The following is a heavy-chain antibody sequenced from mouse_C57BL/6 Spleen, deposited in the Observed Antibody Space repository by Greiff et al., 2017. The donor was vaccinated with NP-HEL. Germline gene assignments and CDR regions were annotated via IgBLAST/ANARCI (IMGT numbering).Heavy chain of an antibody. CDR3: ARWSGTYNFDY. V-gene: IGHV7-3*01. Sequence: EVKVVDSGGGLVQPGGSLSLSCAASGFTFTDYYMSWVRQPPGKALEWLGFIRNKANGYTTEYSASVQGRFTISRDNSQSILYLQMNAQRAEDSATYYCARWSGTYNFDYWGQGTTLTVSS. CDR2: IRNKANGYTT. D-gene: IGHD4-1*01. CDR1: GFTFTDYY. J-gene: IGHJ2*01.